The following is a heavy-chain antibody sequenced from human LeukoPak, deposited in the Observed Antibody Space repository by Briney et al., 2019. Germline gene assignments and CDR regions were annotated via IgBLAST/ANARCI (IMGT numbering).Heavy chain of an antibody. CDR3: ARQGVVPAATEY. V-gene: IGHV3-11*01. Sequence: GGSLRLSCAASGFTFSDYYMSWNRQAPGKGLECISYINTSGGTIYYADSVKGRFTISRDNANNSLYLQMNSLRAEDTAVYYCARQGVVPAATEYWGQGTLVTVSS. J-gene: IGHJ4*02. D-gene: IGHD2-2*01. CDR2: INTSGGTI. CDR1: GFTFSDYY.